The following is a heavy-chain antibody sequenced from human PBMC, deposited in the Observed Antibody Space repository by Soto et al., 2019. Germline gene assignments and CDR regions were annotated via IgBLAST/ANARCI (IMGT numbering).Heavy chain of an antibody. CDR2: INPNSGGT. CDR1: VYSFTSYY. J-gene: IGHJ5*02. V-gene: IGHV1-2*02. Sequence: SVKVSCKAFVYSFTSYYMHLVRQAPGQGLEWMGWINPNSGGTNYAQKFQGRVTMTRDTSISTAYMELSRLRSDDTAVYYCATEETDGGFDPWGQGTLVTVSS. CDR3: ATEETDGGFDP. D-gene: IGHD3-10*01.